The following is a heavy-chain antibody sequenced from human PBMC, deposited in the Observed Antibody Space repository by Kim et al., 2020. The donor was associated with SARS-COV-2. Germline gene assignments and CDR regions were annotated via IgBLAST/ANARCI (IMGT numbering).Heavy chain of an antibody. Sequence: GGSLRLFCAASGFTFDDYAMHWVRQAPGKGLEWVSGISWNSGSIGYADSVKGRFTISRDNAKNSLYLQMNSLRAEDTALYYCAKDISNAVVVPAAPWGQGTLVTVSS. CDR2: ISWNSGSI. V-gene: IGHV3-9*01. D-gene: IGHD2-2*01. J-gene: IGHJ5*02. CDR3: AKDISNAVVVPAAP. CDR1: GFTFDDYA.